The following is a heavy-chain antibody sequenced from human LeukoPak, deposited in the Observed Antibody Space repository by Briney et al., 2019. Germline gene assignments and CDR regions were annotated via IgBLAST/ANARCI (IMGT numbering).Heavy chain of an antibody. CDR2: ISGRGEAI. Sequence: GGSLRLSCAASGFTSSSHAMSWVRQAPGKGLEWISYISGRGEAIFYADSVQGRFTISRDNAKNSIYLQMNGLTAEDTAVYYCARTYGSGSLDYGGQGTLVTVSS. CDR1: GFTSSSHA. D-gene: IGHD2-15*01. J-gene: IGHJ4*02. CDR3: ARTYGSGSLDY. V-gene: IGHV3-48*01.